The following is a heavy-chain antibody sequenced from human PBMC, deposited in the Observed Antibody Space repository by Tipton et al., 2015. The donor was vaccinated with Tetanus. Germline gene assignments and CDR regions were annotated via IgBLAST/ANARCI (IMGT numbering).Heavy chain of an antibody. CDR3: ARVGWLQQNKPAFDT. D-gene: IGHD5-24*01. CDR1: GGSISTYY. Sequence: TLSLTCTVSGGSISTYYWSWIRQPPGRGLEWIGYVHYSGKTNYSPSLTSRVTLSVDTSRKQFSLKLRSVTAADTAVYYCARVGWLQQNKPAFDTWGQGTMVTVSS. CDR2: VHYSGKT. V-gene: IGHV4-59*01. J-gene: IGHJ3*02.